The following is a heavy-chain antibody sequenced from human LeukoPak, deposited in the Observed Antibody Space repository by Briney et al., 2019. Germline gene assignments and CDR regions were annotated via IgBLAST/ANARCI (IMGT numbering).Heavy chain of an antibody. J-gene: IGHJ4*02. CDR1: GYSITSGYY. CDR2: IYHTGNT. Sequence: SETLSLTCSVSGYSITSGYYWGWIRQPPGKGLEWIGSIYHTGNTFYDPSFNSRVTISVDTSKNQFSLTLSSVTAADTAVYYCARYCISTTGYTRGGDYWGQGTLVTVSS. D-gene: IGHD2-2*02. CDR3: ARYCISTTGYTRGGDY. V-gene: IGHV4-38-2*02.